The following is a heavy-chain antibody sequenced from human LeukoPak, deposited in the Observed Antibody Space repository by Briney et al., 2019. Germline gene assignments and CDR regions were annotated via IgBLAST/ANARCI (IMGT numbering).Heavy chain of an antibody. Sequence: PGGSLRHSCAASGFTFSSYAMHWGRQAPGERLEYVSAISSNVGSTYYANSVKGRFTISRDDSKSTLYLQMSSLRAEDMAVYYCARSRFWGDWFDPWGQGTLVTVSS. CDR1: GFTFSSYA. J-gene: IGHJ5*02. CDR3: ARSRFWGDWFDP. D-gene: IGHD3-16*01. CDR2: ISSNVGST. V-gene: IGHV3-64*01.